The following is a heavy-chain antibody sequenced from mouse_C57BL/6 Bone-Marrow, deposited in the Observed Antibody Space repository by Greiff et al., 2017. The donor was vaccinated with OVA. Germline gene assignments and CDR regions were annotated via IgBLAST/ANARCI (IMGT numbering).Heavy chain of an antibody. J-gene: IGHJ4*01. CDR1: GFSLTSYG. CDR3: APQTAQATAMDY. Sequence: QVHVKQSGPGLVQPSQSLSITCTVSGFSLTSYGVHWVRQSPGKGLEWLGVIWSGGSTDYNAAFISRLSISKDNSKSQVFFKMNSLQADDPAIYYCAPQTAQATAMDYWGQGTSVTFSS. CDR2: IWSGGST. V-gene: IGHV2-2*01. D-gene: IGHD3-2*02.